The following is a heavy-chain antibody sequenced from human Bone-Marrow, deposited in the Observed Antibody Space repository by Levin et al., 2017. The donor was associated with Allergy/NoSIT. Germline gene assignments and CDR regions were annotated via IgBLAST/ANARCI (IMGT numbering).Heavy chain of an antibody. CDR2: IYYSGST. Sequence: SQTLSLTCTVSGGSISSYYWSWIRQPPGKGLEWIGYIYYSGSTNYNPSLKSRVTISVDTSKNQFSLKLSSVTAADTAVYYCARVPDYDFWSGYFGVPGWFDPWGQGTLVTVSS. V-gene: IGHV4-59*01. CDR1: GGSISSYY. J-gene: IGHJ5*02. D-gene: IGHD3-3*01. CDR3: ARVPDYDFWSGYFGVPGWFDP.